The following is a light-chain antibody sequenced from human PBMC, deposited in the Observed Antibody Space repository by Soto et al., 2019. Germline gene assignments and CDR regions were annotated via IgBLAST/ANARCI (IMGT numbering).Light chain of an antibody. CDR1: QSIGIW. CDR3: QQYNDYSWT. J-gene: IGKJ1*01. Sequence: IKMTQSPSTLSASVGDRVAITCRASQSIGIWLAWYQKKPGKAPRFLICKASTVQTEVPSRFSGSGSGTEVTLTISSLRPDDFATYYCQQYNDYSWTFGQGTKVEIK. V-gene: IGKV1-5*03. CDR2: KAS.